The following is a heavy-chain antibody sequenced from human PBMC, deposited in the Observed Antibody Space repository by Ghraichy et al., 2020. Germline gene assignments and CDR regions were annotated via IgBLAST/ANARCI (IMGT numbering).Heavy chain of an antibody. CDR2: IYHSGST. CDR3: ATDSYGNDNYGMDV. J-gene: IGHJ6*02. D-gene: IGHD5-18*01. V-gene: IGHV4-59*01. CDR1: GGSISNYY. Sequence: ETLSLTCTVSGGSISNYYWSWIRQPPGKGLEWIGYIYHSGSTNYNPSLKSRVTISVDMSKNQLSLKLSSVTGADTAVYYCATDSYGNDNYGMDVWGQGTTVTVSS.